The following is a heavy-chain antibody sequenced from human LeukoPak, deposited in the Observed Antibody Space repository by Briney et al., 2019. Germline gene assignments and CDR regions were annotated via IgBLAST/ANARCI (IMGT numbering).Heavy chain of an antibody. Sequence: PGGSQRLSCATFGFTFNNYWMNWVRQAPGKGLEWVAIIKADGSEKHYVDSVRGRFTVSRDNAKNSLYLQMSSLRAEDTAVYYCARADNGPENWGQGTLVTVSS. V-gene: IGHV3-7*01. D-gene: IGHD1-1*01. J-gene: IGHJ4*02. CDR1: GFTFNNYW. CDR3: ARADNGPEN. CDR2: IKADGSEK.